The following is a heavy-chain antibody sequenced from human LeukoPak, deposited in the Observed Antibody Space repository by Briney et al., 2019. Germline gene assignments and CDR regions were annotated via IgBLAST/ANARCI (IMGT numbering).Heavy chain of an antibody. J-gene: IGHJ3*02. CDR3: AREFMVRGVHDAFDI. CDR2: ISAYNGNT. D-gene: IGHD3-10*01. CDR1: GYTFTSYG. V-gene: IGHV1-18*01. Sequence: ASVKVSCKASGYTFTSYGISWVRQAPGQGREWMGWISAYNGNTNYAQKLQGRVTMTTDTSTSTAYMELRSLRSDDTAVYYCAREFMVRGVHDAFDIWGQGTMVTVSS.